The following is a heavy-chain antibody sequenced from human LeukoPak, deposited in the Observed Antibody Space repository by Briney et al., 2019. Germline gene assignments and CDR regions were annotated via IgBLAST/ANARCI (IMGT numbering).Heavy chain of an antibody. D-gene: IGHD5-24*01. CDR2: INHSGST. CDR3: AVEVLGY. Sequence: SETLSLTCAVYGGSFSGYYWSWIRQPPGKGLEWIGEINHSGSTNYNPSLESRVTISVDTSKNQFSLKLSSVTAADTAVYYCAVEVLGYWGQGTLVTVSS. J-gene: IGHJ4*02. V-gene: IGHV4-34*01. CDR1: GGSFSGYY.